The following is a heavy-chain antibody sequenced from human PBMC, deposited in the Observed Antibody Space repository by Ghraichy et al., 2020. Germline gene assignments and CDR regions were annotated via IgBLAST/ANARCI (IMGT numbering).Heavy chain of an antibody. Sequence: SETLSLTCAVYGGSFSGYYWSWIRQPPGKGLEWIGEINHSGSTNYNPSLKSRVTISVDTSKNQFSLKLSSVTAADTAVYYCARYRSITMIVGRGLDVWGQGTTVTVSS. D-gene: IGHD3-22*01. CDR1: GGSFSGYY. J-gene: IGHJ6*02. CDR2: INHSGST. V-gene: IGHV4-34*01. CDR3: ARYRSITMIVGRGLDV.